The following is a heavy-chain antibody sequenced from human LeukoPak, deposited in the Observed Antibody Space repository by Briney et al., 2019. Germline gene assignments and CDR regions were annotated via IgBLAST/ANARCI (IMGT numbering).Heavy chain of an antibody. J-gene: IGHJ6*02. CDR3: ARGGRGYCSSTSCQPRKTGAYYYGMDV. V-gene: IGHV3-21*01. CDR1: GFTFSSYS. CDR2: ISSSSSYI. Sequence: GGSLRLSCAASGFTFSSYSMNWVRQAPGKGLEWVSSISSSSSYIYYADSVKGRFTISRDNAKNSLYLQMNSLRAEDTAVYYCARGGRGYCSSTSCQPRKTGAYYYGMDVWGQGTTVTVSS. D-gene: IGHD2-2*01.